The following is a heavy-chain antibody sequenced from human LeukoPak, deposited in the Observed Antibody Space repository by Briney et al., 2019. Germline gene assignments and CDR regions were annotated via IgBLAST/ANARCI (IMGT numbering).Heavy chain of an antibody. CDR1: GGSISSYY. D-gene: IGHD3-22*01. CDR3: AGNYYDSSGYYGMDV. CDR2: IYTSGST. J-gene: IGHJ6*02. V-gene: IGHV4-4*09. Sequence: SETLSFTCTVSGGSISSYYWSWIRQPPGKGLEWIGYIYTSGSTNYNPSLKSRVTISVDTSKNQFSLKLSSVTAADTAVYYCAGNYYDSSGYYGMDVWGQGTTVTVSS.